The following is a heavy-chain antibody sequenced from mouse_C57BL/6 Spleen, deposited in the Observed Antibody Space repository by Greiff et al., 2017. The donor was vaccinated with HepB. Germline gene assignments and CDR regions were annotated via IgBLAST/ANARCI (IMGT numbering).Heavy chain of an antibody. J-gene: IGHJ3*01. CDR1: GYTFTDYE. CDR3: TRGGVITTVGFAY. CDR2: IDPETGGT. Sequence: VQLQQSGAELVRPGASVTLSCKASGYTFTDYEMHRVKQTPVHGLEWIGAIDPETGGTAYNQKFKGKAILTADKSSSTAYMELRSLTSEDSAVYYCTRGGVITTVGFAYWGQGTLVTVSA. V-gene: IGHV1-15*01. D-gene: IGHD1-1*01.